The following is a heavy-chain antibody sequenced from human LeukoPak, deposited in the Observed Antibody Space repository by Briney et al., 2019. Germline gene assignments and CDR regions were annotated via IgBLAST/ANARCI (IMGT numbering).Heavy chain of an antibody. D-gene: IGHD6-25*01. CDR1: GFTFDDYG. CDR3: AREAAAGSYYYYYYMDV. V-gene: IGHV3-20*04. J-gene: IGHJ6*03. CDR2: INWNGGST. Sequence: PGGSLRLSCAASGFTFDDYGMSWVRQAPGKGLEWVSGINWNGGSTGYADSVKGRFTISRDNAKNSLYLQMNSLRAEDTALYYCAREAAAGSYYYYYYMDVWGKGTTVTVSS.